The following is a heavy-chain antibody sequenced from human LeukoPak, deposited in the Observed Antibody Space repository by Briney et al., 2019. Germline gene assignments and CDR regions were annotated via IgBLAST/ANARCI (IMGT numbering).Heavy chain of an antibody. D-gene: IGHD6-6*01. J-gene: IGHJ5*01. Sequence: GGSLRLSCAASGFTFNTYSMNWVRQAPGKEPEWVSCVSSHSDYIYYADSVKGRFTISRDNAKNSLYLQMHSLRAEDTAVYYCAKDQRRYGSSSTGPFDSWGQGTLVTVSS. CDR2: VSSHSDYI. CDR3: AKDQRRYGSSSTGPFDS. CDR1: GFTFNTYS. V-gene: IGHV3-21*01.